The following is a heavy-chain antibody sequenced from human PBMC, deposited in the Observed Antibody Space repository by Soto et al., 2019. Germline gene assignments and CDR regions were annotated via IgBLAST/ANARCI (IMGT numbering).Heavy chain of an antibody. CDR3: ARDRQAYCSSTSCPHYYYYGMDV. CDR2: ISSSSSYT. CDR1: GFTVSIDG. V-gene: IGHV3-21*05. Sequence: GWSLRLSCAASGFTVSIDGMHLVRQAQGKGLEWVSYISSSSSYTNYADSVKGRFTISRDNAKNSLYLQMNSLRAEDTAVYYCARDRQAYCSSTSCPHYYYYGMDVWGQGTTVTVSS. D-gene: IGHD2-2*01. J-gene: IGHJ6*02.